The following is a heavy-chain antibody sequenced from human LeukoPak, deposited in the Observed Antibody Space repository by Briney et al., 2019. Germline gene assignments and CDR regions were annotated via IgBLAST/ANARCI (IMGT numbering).Heavy chain of an antibody. D-gene: IGHD3-10*01. CDR1: VYTFTGYY. V-gene: IGHV1-2*02. CDR3: ARSRITMVRGVFNWFDP. Sequence: ASVTVSCKSSVYTFTGYYMHWVRQAPGQGLEWMGWINPNSGGTNYAQKFQGRVTMTRDTSISTAYMELSRLRSDDTAVYYCARSRITMVRGVFNWFDPWGQGTLVTVSS. CDR2: INPNSGGT. J-gene: IGHJ5*02.